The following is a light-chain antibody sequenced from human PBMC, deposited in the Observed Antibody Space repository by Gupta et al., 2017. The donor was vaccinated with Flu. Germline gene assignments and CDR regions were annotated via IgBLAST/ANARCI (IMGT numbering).Light chain of an antibody. CDR1: SSDVGGYNY. V-gene: IGLV2-8*01. CDR3: SSFTGSNNCVV. J-gene: IGLJ2*01. Sequence: VTISFTGTSSDVGGYNYVSWYQQLPGKAPKLLIFEVNKRPSGGPDRFSGSKSGNTASLTDSGLQAEDEADYYCSSFTGSNNCVVFGGGTKLTVL. CDR2: EVN.